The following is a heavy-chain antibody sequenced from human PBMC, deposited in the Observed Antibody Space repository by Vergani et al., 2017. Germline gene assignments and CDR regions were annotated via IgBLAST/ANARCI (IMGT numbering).Heavy chain of an antibody. V-gene: IGHV4-31*11. CDR1: GGSISSGGHS. J-gene: IGHJ4*02. CDR2: IYYSGST. Sequence: QVQLQESGPGLVKPSQTLSLTCAVPGGSISSGGHSWSWIRQPPGKGLEWIGYIYYSGSTYYNPSLKSRVTISVDTSKNQFSLKLSAVTAADTAVYYCARVTMVRGVYFDYWGQGTLVTVSS. CDR3: ARVTMVRGVYFDY. D-gene: IGHD3-10*01.